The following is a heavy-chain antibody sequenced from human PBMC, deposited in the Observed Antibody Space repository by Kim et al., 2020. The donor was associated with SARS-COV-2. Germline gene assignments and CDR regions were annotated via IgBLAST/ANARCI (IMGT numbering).Heavy chain of an antibody. V-gene: IGHV4-34*01. CDR2: INHSGST. D-gene: IGHD3-22*01. CDR1: GGSFSGYY. Sequence: SETLSLTCAVYGGSFSGYYWSWIRQPPGKGLEWIGEINHSGSTNYNPSLKSRVTISVDTSKNQFSLKLSSVTAADTAVYYCARMYYYDSSGYSNDAFDIWGQGTMVTVSS. CDR3: ARMYYYDSSGYSNDAFDI. J-gene: IGHJ3*02.